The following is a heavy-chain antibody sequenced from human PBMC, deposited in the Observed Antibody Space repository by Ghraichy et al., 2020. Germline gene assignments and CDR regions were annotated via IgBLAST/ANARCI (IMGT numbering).Heavy chain of an antibody. V-gene: IGHV1-69*13. J-gene: IGHJ6*04. CDR1: GGTFSSYA. Sequence: SVKLSCKASGGTFSSYAISWVRQAPGQGLEWMGGIIPIFGTANYAQKFQGRVTITADESTSTAYMELSSLRSEDTAVYYCARDNGRNSYGYGTPMDVWGKGTTVTVSS. CDR2: IIPIFGTA. D-gene: IGHD5-18*01. CDR3: ARDNGRNSYGYGTPMDV.